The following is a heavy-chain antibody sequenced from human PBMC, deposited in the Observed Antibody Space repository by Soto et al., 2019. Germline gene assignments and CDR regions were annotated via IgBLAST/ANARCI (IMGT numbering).Heavy chain of an antibody. V-gene: IGHV4-4*07. Sequence: PSETLSLTCSVSGGSISSYYWSWIRQPAGKGLEWIGRIYTSGSNNYNPSLKSRVTMSVDTSKNQFSLKLSSVTAADTAVYYWARDYDFWSGDYYYGMDVWGQGTTV. CDR3: ARDYDFWSGDYYYGMDV. CDR1: GGSISSYY. D-gene: IGHD3-3*01. CDR2: IYTSGSN. J-gene: IGHJ6*02.